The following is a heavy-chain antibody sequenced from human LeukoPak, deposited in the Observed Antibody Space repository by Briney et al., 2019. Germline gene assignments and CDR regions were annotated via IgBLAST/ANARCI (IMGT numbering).Heavy chain of an antibody. Sequence: PETLSLTCAVSGGSISSNNWWGWVRQPPGKGLEWIGEIYHSGSPNYNPSLKSRVTISVDKSRNHFSLDLSSVTAADTAVYYCARVNINNWHSCDYWGQGTLVTVSS. V-gene: IGHV4-4*03. CDR2: IYHSGSP. D-gene: IGHD1-1*01. CDR1: GGSISSNNW. CDR3: ARVNINNWHSCDY. J-gene: IGHJ4*02.